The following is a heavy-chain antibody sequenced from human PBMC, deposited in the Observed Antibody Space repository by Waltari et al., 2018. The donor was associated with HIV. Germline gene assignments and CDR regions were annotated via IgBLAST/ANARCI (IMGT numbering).Heavy chain of an antibody. CDR2: ISWNSGSI. CDR1: GFTFDDYA. Sequence: EVQLVESGGGLVQTGRSLRLSCAASGFTFDDYAMHWVRQAPGKGLEWVSVISWNSGSIGYADSVKGRFTISRDNAKNSLYLQMNSLRAEDTALYYCAKDGRPLTTVTTDYYGMDVWGQGTTVTVSS. J-gene: IGHJ6*02. V-gene: IGHV3-9*01. CDR3: AKDGRPLTTVTTDYYGMDV. D-gene: IGHD4-17*01.